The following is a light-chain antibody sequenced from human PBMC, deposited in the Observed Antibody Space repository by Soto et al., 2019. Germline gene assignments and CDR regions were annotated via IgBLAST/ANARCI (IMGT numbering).Light chain of an antibody. CDR2: AAS. V-gene: IGKV1-39*01. CDR3: QQGYSNPWT. Sequence: DIHMTQSPSSLSASVADRATITCRASQSVNTYLHWYQQKAGQAPKLLIYAASNLQSGVPSRFSGRGSGTDFTLTVESLQPEDFATYYCQQGYSNPWTFGQGTKVDI. CDR1: QSVNTY. J-gene: IGKJ1*01.